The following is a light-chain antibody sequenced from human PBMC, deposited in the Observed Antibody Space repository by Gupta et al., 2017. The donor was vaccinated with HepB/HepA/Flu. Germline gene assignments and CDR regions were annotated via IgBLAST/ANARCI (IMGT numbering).Light chain of an antibody. J-gene: IGKJ2*01. V-gene: IGKV3-20*01. CDR1: QSVRNGL. Sequence: DIVLTQSPGSLSMSPGERATLSCRTSQSVRNGLSWFQQKPGQPPRLLIYDASTRATGIPDRFSGSGSGTDFTLTITRREPEDFAVYYCQQYWSSTFTFGQGTKLDLK. CDR3: QQYWSSTFT. CDR2: DAS.